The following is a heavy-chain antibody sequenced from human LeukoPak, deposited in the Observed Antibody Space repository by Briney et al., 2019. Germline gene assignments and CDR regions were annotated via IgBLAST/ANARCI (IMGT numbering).Heavy chain of an antibody. V-gene: IGHV4-34*01. D-gene: IGHD3-10*01. CDR3: ATVWWVRGAPGMDV. J-gene: IGHJ6*02. Sequence: SETLSLTCAVYGGSFSGYYWSWIRQPPGKGLEWIGEINHSGSTNYNPSLKSRVTISVDTSKNQFSLKLSSVTAADTAVYYCATVWWVRGAPGMDVWGQGTTVTVSS. CDR2: INHSGST. CDR1: GGSFSGYY.